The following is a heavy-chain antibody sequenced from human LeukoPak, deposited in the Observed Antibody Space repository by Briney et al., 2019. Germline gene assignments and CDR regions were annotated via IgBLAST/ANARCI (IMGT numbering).Heavy chain of an antibody. V-gene: IGHV1-2*02. D-gene: IGHD2-8*01. CDR1: GYTFAGYY. CDR3: ARGPVSRQEGFDY. J-gene: IGHJ4*02. CDR2: INPNSGGT. Sequence: ASVKVSCKASGYTFAGYYMHWVRQAPGQGLEWMGWINPNSGGTNYAQKFQGRVTMTRDTSISTAYMELSRLRSDDTAVYYCARGPVSRQEGFDYWGQGTLVSVSS.